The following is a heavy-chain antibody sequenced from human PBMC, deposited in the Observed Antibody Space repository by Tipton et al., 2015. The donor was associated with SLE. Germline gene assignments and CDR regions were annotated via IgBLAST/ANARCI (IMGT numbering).Heavy chain of an antibody. Sequence: LRLSCVDYGFTFSTYWMTWVRQAPGKGLEWIGEINHSGSTNYNPSLKSRVTISVDTSKNQFSLKLSSVTAADTAVYYCARGLGLLRQPLSYWGQGTLVTVSS. CDR2: INHSGST. CDR1: GFTFSTYW. CDR3: ARGLGLLRQPLSY. J-gene: IGHJ4*02. D-gene: IGHD6-13*01. V-gene: IGHV4-34*01.